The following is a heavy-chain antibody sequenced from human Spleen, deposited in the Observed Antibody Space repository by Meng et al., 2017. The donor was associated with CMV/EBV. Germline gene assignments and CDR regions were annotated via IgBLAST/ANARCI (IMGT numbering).Heavy chain of an antibody. CDR2: INSDGSST. CDR1: EFTFNTYW. V-gene: IGHV3-74*01. Sequence: SEFTFNTYWMHWVRQAPGKGLVWVSRINSDGSSTNYADSVKGRFTISRDNAKNTLYLQMNSLRAEDTAVYYCARAQYYTNYGALDSWGQGTLVTVSS. D-gene: IGHD4-11*01. J-gene: IGHJ4*02. CDR3: ARAQYYTNYGALDS.